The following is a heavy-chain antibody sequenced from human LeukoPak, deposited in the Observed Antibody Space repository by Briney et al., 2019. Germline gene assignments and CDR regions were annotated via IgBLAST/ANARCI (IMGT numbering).Heavy chain of an antibody. CDR3: ARWNPGYSSDWRIDF. CDR2: IKQDGSEK. V-gene: IGHV3-7*01. CDR1: GFTFSSYW. J-gene: IGHJ4*02. D-gene: IGHD6-19*01. Sequence: GGSLRLSCAASGFTFSSYWMSWVRQAPGKGLEWVANIKQDGSEKYYVDSVKGRFIISRDNAKISLYLQMNSLRAEDTAVYYCARWNPGYSSDWRIDFWGQGTLVTVSS.